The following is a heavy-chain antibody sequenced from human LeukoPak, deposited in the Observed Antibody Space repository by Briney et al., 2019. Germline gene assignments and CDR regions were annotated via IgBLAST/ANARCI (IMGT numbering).Heavy chain of an antibody. Sequence: GASVKVSCKASGYTFTSYGISWVRQAPGQGREWMGWISAYNGNTNYAQKLQGRVTMTTDTSTSTAYMELRSLRSDDTAVYYCARGLMRFLEWDGQYYFDYWGQGTLVTVSS. CDR2: ISAYNGNT. J-gene: IGHJ4*02. V-gene: IGHV1-18*01. D-gene: IGHD3-3*01. CDR3: ARGLMRFLEWDGQYYFDY. CDR1: GYTFTSYG.